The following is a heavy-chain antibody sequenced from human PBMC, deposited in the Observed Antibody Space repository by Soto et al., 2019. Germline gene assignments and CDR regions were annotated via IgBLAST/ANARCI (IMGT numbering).Heavy chain of an antibody. J-gene: IGHJ3*02. Sequence: ASVKVSCKASGYTFTSYGISWVRQAPGQGHEWMGWISAYHGNTNYAQKLQGRVTMTTDTSTSTAYMELRSLRSDDTAVYYCARDVLLYFDWLLGPPDAFDIWGQGTMVTVSS. D-gene: IGHD3-9*01. CDR2: ISAYHGNT. CDR1: GYTFTSYG. CDR3: ARDVLLYFDWLLGPPDAFDI. V-gene: IGHV1-18*01.